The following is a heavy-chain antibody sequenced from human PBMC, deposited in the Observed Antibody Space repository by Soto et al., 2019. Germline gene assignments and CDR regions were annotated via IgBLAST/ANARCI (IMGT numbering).Heavy chain of an antibody. J-gene: IGHJ3*02. V-gene: IGHV3-13*01. D-gene: IGHD6-19*01. CDR3: ARGGIGQWLVDDASYI. CDR1: GFTFSSYD. CDR2: IGTAGDT. Sequence: EVQLVESGGGLVQPGGSLRLSCAASGFTFSSYDMHWVRQATGKGLEWVSAIGTAGDTYYPGSVKGRFTISRENAKNSLYLQMNSLRAGDTAVYYCARGGIGQWLVDDASYIRGQGTMVTVSS.